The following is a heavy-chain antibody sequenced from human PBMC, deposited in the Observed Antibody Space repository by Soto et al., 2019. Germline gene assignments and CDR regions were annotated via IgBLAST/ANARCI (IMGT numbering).Heavy chain of an antibody. CDR1: GFTFSSYW. Sequence: GGSLRLSCAASGFTFSSYWMHWVRQAPGKGLVWVSRIKSDGSSTWYADSVKGRFTISRDNAKNTLYLQMNSLRAEDTAVYYCARDHYYDSSGYYSTTFDYWGQGTLVTVSS. CDR3: ARDHYYDSSGYYSTTFDY. D-gene: IGHD3-22*01. V-gene: IGHV3-74*01. J-gene: IGHJ4*02. CDR2: IKSDGSST.